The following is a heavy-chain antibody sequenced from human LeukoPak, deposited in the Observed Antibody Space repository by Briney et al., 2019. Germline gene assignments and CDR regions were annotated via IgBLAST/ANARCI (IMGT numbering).Heavy chain of an antibody. D-gene: IGHD6-13*01. CDR3: ASRSSRIAAQDAFDI. J-gene: IGHJ3*02. CDR2: MNPNSGNT. V-gene: IGHV1-8*01. Sequence: VASVTVSCKASGYTFTSYDINWVRQAPGQGLEWMGWMNPNSGNTGYAQKFQGRVTMTRNTSISTAYMELSSLRSEDTAVYYCASRSSRIAAQDAFDIWGQGTMVTVSS. CDR1: GYTFTSYD.